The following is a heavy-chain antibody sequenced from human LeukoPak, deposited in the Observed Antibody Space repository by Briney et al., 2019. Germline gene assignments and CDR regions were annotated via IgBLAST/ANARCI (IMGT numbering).Heavy chain of an antibody. CDR3: AGSPKYSSSWYEYFQH. CDR2: ISHDGRNK. Sequence: GGSLRLSCAASGFTFSSYAMHWVRQAPGKGLEWVAAISHDGRNKYHADSVKGRFTISRDNSKNTVYLQMNSLRAEDTAVYFCAGSPKYSSSWYEYFQHWGQGTLVTVSS. J-gene: IGHJ1*01. V-gene: IGHV3-30*01. D-gene: IGHD6-13*01. CDR1: GFTFSSYA.